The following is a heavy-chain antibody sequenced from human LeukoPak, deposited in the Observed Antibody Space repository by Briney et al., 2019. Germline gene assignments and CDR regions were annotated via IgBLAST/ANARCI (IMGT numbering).Heavy chain of an antibody. CDR1: GYTFTSYG. CDR2: ISAYNGNT. Sequence: GASVKVSCKASGYTFTSYGISWVRQAPGQGLEWMGWISAYNGNTNYAQKLQGRVTMTTDTSTSTAYMELRSLRSDDTAVYYCAKATMTVWRPTLIDYWGQGTLVTVSS. CDR3: AKATMTVWRPTLIDY. V-gene: IGHV1-18*01. J-gene: IGHJ4*02. D-gene: IGHD3-16*01.